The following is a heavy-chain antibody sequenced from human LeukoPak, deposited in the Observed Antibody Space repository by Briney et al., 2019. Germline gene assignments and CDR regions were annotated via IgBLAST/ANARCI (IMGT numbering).Heavy chain of an antibody. J-gene: IGHJ6*03. CDR3: ARQKWLVGYMDV. V-gene: IGHV4-39*01. CDR2: IYYGGRT. CDR1: GGSISSTTDY. Sequence: PSETLSFTCNVSGGSISSTTDYWAWIRQPPGKGLEWIGSIYYGGRTFDNPSLKSRVTISIDTSKNQFFLKVTSVTAADTAVYYYARQKWLVGYMDVWDKGTTVTVSS. D-gene: IGHD6-19*01.